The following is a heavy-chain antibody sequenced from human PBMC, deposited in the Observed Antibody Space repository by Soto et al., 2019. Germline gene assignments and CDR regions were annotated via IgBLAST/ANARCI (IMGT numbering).Heavy chain of an antibody. J-gene: IGHJ6*03. Sequence: PSETLSLTCTVSGGSISSSSYYWGWIRQPPGKGLEWIGSIYYSGSTYYNPSLKSRVTISVDTSKNQFSLKLSSVTAADTAVYYCVRTRLNILTGYGTAYYYYYMDVWGKGTTVTVSS. CDR2: IYYSGST. CDR1: GGSISSSSYY. D-gene: IGHD3-9*01. CDR3: VRTRLNILTGYGTAYYYYYMDV. V-gene: IGHV4-39*07.